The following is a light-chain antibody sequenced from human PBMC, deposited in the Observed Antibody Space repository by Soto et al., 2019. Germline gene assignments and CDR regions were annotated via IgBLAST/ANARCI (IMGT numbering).Light chain of an antibody. Sequence: EVVLTQSPGTLSVSPGERATLSCRTSQSVSSNLAWYQQKPGQAPRLLVYGASTRATGIPARFSGSGSGTEFTLTISSLQSEDFAVYYCQQYNSWPKTFGQGTKLEIK. CDR3: QQYNSWPKT. CDR2: GAS. CDR1: QSVSSN. J-gene: IGKJ2*01. V-gene: IGKV3-15*01.